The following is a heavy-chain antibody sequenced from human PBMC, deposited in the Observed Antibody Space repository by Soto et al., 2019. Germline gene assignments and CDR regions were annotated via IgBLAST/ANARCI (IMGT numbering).Heavy chain of an antibody. CDR2: ISGSGGST. D-gene: IGHD3-3*01. J-gene: IGHJ6*02. CDR1: GFTFSSYA. Sequence: LRLSCAASGFTFSSYAMSWGRQAPGKGLECVSAISGSGGSTYYADSVKGRFTISRDNSKTTLYLQMNSLRAEDTAVYYCAKSRPDYDFWSGSTHYGMDVWGQGTTVTVSS. CDR3: AKSRPDYDFWSGSTHYGMDV. V-gene: IGHV3-23*01.